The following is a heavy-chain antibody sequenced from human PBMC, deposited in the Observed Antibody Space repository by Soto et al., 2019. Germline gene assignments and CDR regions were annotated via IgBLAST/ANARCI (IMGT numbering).Heavy chain of an antibody. V-gene: IGHV4-31*03. CDR1: GGSISSGGYY. J-gene: IGHJ5*02. CDR3: ARGVDTAMVMGNWFDP. CDR2: IYYSGST. D-gene: IGHD5-18*01. Sequence: QVQLQESGPGLVKPSQTLSLTCTVSGGSISSGGYYWSWIRQHPGKGLEWIGYIYYSGSTYYNPSLKSRVTISVDTSKNQFSLKLSSVTAADTVVYYCARGVDTAMVMGNWFDPWGQGTLVTVSS.